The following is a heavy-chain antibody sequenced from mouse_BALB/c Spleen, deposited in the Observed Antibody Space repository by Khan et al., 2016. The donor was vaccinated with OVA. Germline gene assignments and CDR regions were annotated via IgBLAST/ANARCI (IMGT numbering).Heavy chain of an antibody. D-gene: IGHD2-10*01. J-gene: IGHJ4*01. Sequence: QIQLVQSGPELKKPGETVKISCKVSGYTFRNLGMNWVKQAPGKGLEWMGWINTYSGEPTYADDFKGRFAFSLETSASTAYLQINNLKNEDTATYFCAIPPYFSYTMAYWGQGTSVTVSS. CDR2: INTYSGEP. CDR3: AIPPYFSYTMAY. V-gene: IGHV9-3-1*01. CDR1: GYTFRNLG.